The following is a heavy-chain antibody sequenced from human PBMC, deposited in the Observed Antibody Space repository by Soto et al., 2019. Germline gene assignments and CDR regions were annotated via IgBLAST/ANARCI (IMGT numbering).Heavy chain of an antibody. CDR3: AKGYYDFWSYTYEYYYYYGMDV. J-gene: IGHJ6*02. Sequence: GGSLRLSCAASGFTFSSYGMHWVRQAPGKGLEWVAVISYDGSNKYYADSVKGRFTISIDNSKNTLYLQMNSLRAEDTAVYYCAKGYYDFWSYTYEYYYYYGMDVWGQGTTVTVSS. CDR1: GFTFSSYG. D-gene: IGHD3-3*01. V-gene: IGHV3-30*18. CDR2: ISYDGSNK.